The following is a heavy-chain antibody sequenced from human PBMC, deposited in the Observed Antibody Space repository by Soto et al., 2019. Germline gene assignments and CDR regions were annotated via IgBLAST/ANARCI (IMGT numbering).Heavy chain of an antibody. V-gene: IGHV4-31*03. J-gene: IGHJ4*02. D-gene: IGHD5-12*01. CDR1: GGSISSGGYY. CDR3: ARTSRSGYDYGAHFDY. Sequence: QVQLQESGPGLVKPSQTLSLTCTVSGGSISSGGYYWSWIRQHPGKGLEWIGYIYYSGSTYYNPSSKSRVTISVDTSKNQFALKLSSVTAAATAVYYCARTSRSGYDYGAHFDYWGQGTLVTVSS. CDR2: IYYSGST.